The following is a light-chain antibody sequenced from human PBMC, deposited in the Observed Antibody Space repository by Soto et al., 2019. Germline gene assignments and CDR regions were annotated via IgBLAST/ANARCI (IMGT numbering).Light chain of an antibody. CDR2: DVS. V-gene: IGLV2-14*01. CDR1: SSDVGGYTY. Sequence: ALTQPASVSGSPGQAITISCTGTSSDVGGYTYVSWYQQHPGKAPKFIIYDVSNRPSGVSNRFSGSKSGNTASLTISGLQAEDEADYYCSSYTTSNTRQIVFGTGTKVTVL. J-gene: IGLJ1*01. CDR3: SSYTTSNTRQIV.